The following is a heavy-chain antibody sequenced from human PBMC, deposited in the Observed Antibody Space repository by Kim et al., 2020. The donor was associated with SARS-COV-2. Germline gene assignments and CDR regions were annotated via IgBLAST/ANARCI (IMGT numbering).Heavy chain of an antibody. CDR2: IYYSGST. J-gene: IGHJ4*02. CDR3: ARRANTFSSSWYGTDGNIDY. Sequence: SETVSLTCTVSGGSISSSSYYWGWIRQPPGKGLEWIGSIYYSGSTYYNPSLKSRVTISVDTSKNQFSLKLSSVTAADTAVYYCARRANTFSSSWYGTDGNIDYWGQGTLVTVSS. CDR1: GGSISSSSYY. D-gene: IGHD6-13*01. V-gene: IGHV4-39*01.